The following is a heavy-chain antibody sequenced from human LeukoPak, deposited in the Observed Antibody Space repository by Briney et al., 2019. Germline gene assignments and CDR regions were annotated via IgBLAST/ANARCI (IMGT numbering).Heavy chain of an antibody. CDR3: ARDRPGVGNQQLDPPIGYYHYYMDV. CDR2: ISSSGSTI. D-gene: IGHD6-13*01. CDR1: GFTFSDYY. Sequence: GGSLRLSCAASGFTFSDYYMSWIRQAPGKGLEWVSYISSSGSTIYYADSVKGRFTISRDNAKNSLYLQMNSLRAEDTAVYYCARDRPGVGNQQLDPPIGYYHYYMDVWGKGTTVTVSS. J-gene: IGHJ6*03. V-gene: IGHV3-11*04.